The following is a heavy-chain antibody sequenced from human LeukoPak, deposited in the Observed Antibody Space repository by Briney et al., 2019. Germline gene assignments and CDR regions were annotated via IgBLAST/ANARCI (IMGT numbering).Heavy chain of an antibody. Sequence: PSETLSLTCTVSGGSISSYYWSWIRQPPGKGLEWIGYIYYSGSTNYNPSLKSRVTISVDTSKNQFSLKLSSVTAADTAVYYCAREMDGYYYYGMDVWGQGTTVTVSS. CDR2: IYYSGST. J-gene: IGHJ6*02. D-gene: IGHD2-8*01. V-gene: IGHV4-59*12. CDR1: GGSISSYY. CDR3: AREMDGYYYYGMDV.